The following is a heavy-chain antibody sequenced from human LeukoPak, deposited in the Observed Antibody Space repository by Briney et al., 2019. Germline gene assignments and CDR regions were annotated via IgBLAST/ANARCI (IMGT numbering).Heavy chain of an antibody. V-gene: IGHV5-51*01. Sequence: GESLKISCKGSGYSFTSYWIGWVRQMPGKGLEWMGIIYPGDADTRYSPSFQGQVTISADKSISTAYLQWSSLKASDTAMYYCARSFGSVWELSWCFDYWGQGTLVTVSS. D-gene: IGHD1-26*01. CDR1: GYSFTSYW. J-gene: IGHJ4*02. CDR3: ARSFGSVWELSWCFDY. CDR2: IYPGDADT.